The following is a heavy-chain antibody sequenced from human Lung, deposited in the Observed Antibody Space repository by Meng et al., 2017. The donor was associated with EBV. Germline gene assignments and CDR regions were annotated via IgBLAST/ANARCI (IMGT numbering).Heavy chain of an antibody. J-gene: IGHJ4*02. CDR1: GGSVRSGGYY. CDR3: AATVNDGYFDY. D-gene: IGHD4-11*01. V-gene: IGHV4-31*03. Sequence: QVQLRESGPGLVKPSQTLSLTCTVSGGSVRSGGYYWTWIRQHPGKGLEWFGHIYYSGSTFYNPSLKRRVIISIDTSKNQFSLKLSSVTAADTAVYYCAATVNDGYFDYWGQGTLVTVSS. CDR2: IYYSGST.